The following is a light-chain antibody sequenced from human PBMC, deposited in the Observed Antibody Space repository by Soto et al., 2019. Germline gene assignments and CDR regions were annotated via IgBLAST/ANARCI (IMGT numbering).Light chain of an antibody. J-gene: IGKJ4*01. CDR1: QDITSY. V-gene: IGKV1-33*01. CDR3: QHYDHLPS. CDR2: LAS. Sequence: DIKMTQSPSSLSASVGDRVTITCQSSQDITSYLSWYQQKPGKAPKLLIYLASNLELGVPSRFSGGGSATEFALTISSLQPEDFGTYYCQHYDHLPSFAGETKVEI.